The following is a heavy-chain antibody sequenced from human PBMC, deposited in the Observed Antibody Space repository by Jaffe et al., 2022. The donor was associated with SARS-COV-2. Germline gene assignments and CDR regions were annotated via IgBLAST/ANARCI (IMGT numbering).Heavy chain of an antibody. Sequence: QLQLQESGPGLVKPSETLSLTCTVSGGSISSSSYYWGWIRQPPGKGLEWIGSIYYSGSTYYNPSLKSRVTISVDTSKNQFSLKLSSVTAADTAVYYCARTRGSCVHIPTVKNFDYWGQGTLVTVSS. CDR1: GGSISSSSYY. D-gene: IGHD4-17*01. J-gene: IGHJ4*02. CDR2: IYYSGST. V-gene: IGHV4-39*01. CDR3: ARTRGSCVHIPTVKNFDY.